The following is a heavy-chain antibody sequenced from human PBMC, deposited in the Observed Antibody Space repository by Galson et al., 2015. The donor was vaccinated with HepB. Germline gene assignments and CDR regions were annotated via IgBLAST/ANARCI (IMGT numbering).Heavy chain of an antibody. Sequence: SLRLSCGASGFAFSSQHMTWVRQAPGKGLEWVSSVYPSGTPTYYADSVKDRFTASRDNSKNALYLQMDSLRADDTAVYYCAKDVPHWSFDLWGRGTLVTVSS. CDR2: VYPSGTPT. D-gene: IGHD6-6*01. CDR3: AKDVPHWSFDL. J-gene: IGHJ2*01. CDR1: GFAFSSQH. V-gene: IGHV3-23*01.